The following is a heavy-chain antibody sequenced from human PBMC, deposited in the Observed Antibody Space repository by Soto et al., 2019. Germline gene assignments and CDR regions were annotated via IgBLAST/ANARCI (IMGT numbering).Heavy chain of an antibody. D-gene: IGHD1-20*01. CDR2: ISSSSSTI. CDR3: ARVRPRYNWNWFDP. J-gene: IGHJ5*02. Sequence: PGGSLRLSCAASGFTFSSYSMNWVRQAPGKGLEWVSYISSSSSTIYYADSVKGRFTISRDNAKNSLYLQMNSLRAEDTAVYYCARVRPRYNWNWFDPWGQGTLVTVSS. CDR1: GFTFSSYS. V-gene: IGHV3-48*01.